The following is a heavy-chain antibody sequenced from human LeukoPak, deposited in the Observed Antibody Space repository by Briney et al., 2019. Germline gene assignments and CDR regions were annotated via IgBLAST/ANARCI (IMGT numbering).Heavy chain of an antibody. CDR2: ISAYNGNT. CDR1: GYTFTSYG. CDR3: ARGGITPSTVVGATTGDY. V-gene: IGHV1-18*01. D-gene: IGHD1-26*01. J-gene: IGHJ4*02. Sequence: VASVKVSCKASGYTFTSYGISWVRQAPGQGLEWMGWISAYNGNTNYAQKLQGRVTMTTDTSTSTAYMELRSLRSDDTAVYYCARGGITPSTVVGATTGDYWGQGTLVTVSS.